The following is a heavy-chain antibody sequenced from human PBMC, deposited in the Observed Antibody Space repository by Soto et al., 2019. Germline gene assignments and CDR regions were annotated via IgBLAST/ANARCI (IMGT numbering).Heavy chain of an antibody. D-gene: IGHD2-2*01. V-gene: IGHV4-61*08. CDR1: GDSVSSGASH. J-gene: IGHJ6*02. CDR2: IYYSGST. Sequence: SETLSLTCTLSGDSVSSGASHWTWIRQSPGKGLEWIGYIYYSGSTNYNPSLKSRVTISVDTSKNQFSLKLSSVTAADTAVYYCAREGCSSTSCYPPYYYYGMDVWGQGTTVTVSS. CDR3: AREGCSSTSCYPPYYYYGMDV.